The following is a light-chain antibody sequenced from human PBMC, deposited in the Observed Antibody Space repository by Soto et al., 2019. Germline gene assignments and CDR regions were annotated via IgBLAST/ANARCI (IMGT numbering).Light chain of an antibody. Sequence: QSVLTQPASVSGSPGQSITISCTGASSDVGRYNYVSWYQLHPGKAPKLIIYEVSNRPSGVSNRFSGSKSGNTASLTISGLRAEDEADYYCNSYTSSTAYVSGNGTKVTV. CDR2: EVS. CDR1: SSDVGRYNY. V-gene: IGLV2-14*01. CDR3: NSYTSSTAYV. J-gene: IGLJ1*01.